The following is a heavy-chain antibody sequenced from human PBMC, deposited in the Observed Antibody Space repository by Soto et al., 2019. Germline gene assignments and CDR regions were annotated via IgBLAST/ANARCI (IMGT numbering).Heavy chain of an antibody. D-gene: IGHD3-3*01. J-gene: IGHJ4*02. V-gene: IGHV3-48*01. CDR1: GFTFSSYS. Sequence: EVQVVESGGGLVQPGGSLRLSCAASGFTFSSYSMNWVRQAPGKGLEWVSYISSRSSTIFYADSVKGRFTISRDNAKNSLYLQMNSLRGEDTAVYYCARDVDGGGQGTLVTVSS. CDR2: ISSRSSTI. CDR3: ARDVDG.